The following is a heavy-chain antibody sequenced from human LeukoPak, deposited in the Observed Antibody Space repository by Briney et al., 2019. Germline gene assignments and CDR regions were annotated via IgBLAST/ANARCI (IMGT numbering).Heavy chain of an antibody. J-gene: IGHJ4*02. CDR1: GFTFSSYS. CDR3: ARDVDGGYYDSSGYYYSGY. V-gene: IGHV3-21*01. D-gene: IGHD3-22*01. CDR2: ISSSSSYI. Sequence: GGSLRLSCAASGFTFSSYSMNWVRQAPGKGLEWVSSISSSSSYIYYADSVKGRFTISRDNAKNSLYLQMNSLRAGDTAVYYCARDVDGGYYDSSGYYYSGYWGQGTLVTVSS.